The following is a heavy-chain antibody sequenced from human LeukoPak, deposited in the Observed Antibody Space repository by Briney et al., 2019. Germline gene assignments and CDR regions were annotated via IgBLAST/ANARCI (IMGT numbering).Heavy chain of an antibody. J-gene: IGHJ6*04. V-gene: IGHV1-69*06. CDR1: GGTFSSYA. CDR2: IIPIFGTA. Sequence: ASVKVSCKASGGTFSSYAISRVRQAPGQGLEWMGGIIPIFGTANYAQKFQGIVTITADKSTSTAYMELSSLRSEDTAVYYCARDYPGYGDYVFLYYYGMDVWGKGTTVTVSS. CDR3: ARDYPGYGDYVFLYYYGMDV. D-gene: IGHD4-17*01.